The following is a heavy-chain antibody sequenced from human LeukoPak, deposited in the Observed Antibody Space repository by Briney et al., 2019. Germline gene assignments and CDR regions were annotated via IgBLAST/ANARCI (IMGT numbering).Heavy chain of an antibody. J-gene: IGHJ4*02. CDR1: GFTFSSYW. CDR2: IKQDGSET. CDR3: ARDRGVGVRRVIITSFDY. V-gene: IGHV3-7*01. D-gene: IGHD3-10*01. Sequence: GGSLRLSCEASGFTFSSYWMSWVRQAPGKGLEWVANIKQDGSETYYVDSVKGRFTISRDNSKNTMYLQMNSLRAEDTAVYYCARDRGVGVRRVIITSFDYWGQGTPVTVSS.